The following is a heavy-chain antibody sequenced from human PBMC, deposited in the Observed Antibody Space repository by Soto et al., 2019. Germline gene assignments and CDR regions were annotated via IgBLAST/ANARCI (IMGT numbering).Heavy chain of an antibody. CDR2: ISAYNGNT. CDR1: GFTLTSHG. V-gene: IGHV1-18*01. D-gene: IGHD2-15*01. Sequence: ASVKVSCKGSGFTLTSHGISWVRQAPGQGLEWMGWISAYNGNTNYAQKLQGRVTMTTDTSTSTAYMELRSLRSDDTAVYYCAREGSPPYCSGGSCYLDYWGQGTLVTVSS. J-gene: IGHJ4*02. CDR3: AREGSPPYCSGGSCYLDY.